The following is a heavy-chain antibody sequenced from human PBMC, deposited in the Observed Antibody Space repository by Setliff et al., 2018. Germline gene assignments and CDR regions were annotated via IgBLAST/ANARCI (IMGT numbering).Heavy chain of an antibody. Sequence: GESLKISCKGSGYSFTSYWIGWVRQMPGKGLEWMGIIFPGDSDSRYSPSFQGQVTISADKSISTAYLQWSSLKASDTAMYYCARYDSSGYHYYYGMDVWGQGTTVTVS. CDR3: ARYDSSGYHYYYGMDV. CDR1: GYSFTSYW. CDR2: IFPGDSDS. D-gene: IGHD3-22*01. V-gene: IGHV5-51*01. J-gene: IGHJ6*02.